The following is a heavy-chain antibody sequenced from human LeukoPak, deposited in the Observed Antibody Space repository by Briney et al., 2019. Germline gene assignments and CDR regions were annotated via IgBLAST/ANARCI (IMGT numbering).Heavy chain of an antibody. CDR3: AKVAEMDTILGKFDN. V-gene: IGHV3-23*01. CDR1: RFTFSSYA. Sequence: GGSLRLSCAASRFTFSSYAMSWVRQAPGKGLEWVSAISGNGGRTYYADSVKGRFTISRDNSRNTLFLQMNSLRAEDTAVYYCAKVAEMDTILGKFDNWGQGTLVTVSS. J-gene: IGHJ5*02. D-gene: IGHD5-24*01. CDR2: ISGNGGRT.